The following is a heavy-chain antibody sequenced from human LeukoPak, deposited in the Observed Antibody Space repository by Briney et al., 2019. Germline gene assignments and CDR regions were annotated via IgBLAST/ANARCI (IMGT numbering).Heavy chain of an antibody. V-gene: IGHV6-1*01. D-gene: IGHD6-19*01. CDR1: GDSVSSNSAA. Sequence: SQTLSLTCAISGDSVSSNSAAWNWIRQSPSRGLEWLGRTYSRSKWYNDYALSVKSRITINPDTSKNQFSLQLNSMTPEETAVYYCARGREVSSGWYYFDYWGQGTLVTVSS. CDR2: TYSRSKWYN. J-gene: IGHJ4*02. CDR3: ARGREVSSGWYYFDY.